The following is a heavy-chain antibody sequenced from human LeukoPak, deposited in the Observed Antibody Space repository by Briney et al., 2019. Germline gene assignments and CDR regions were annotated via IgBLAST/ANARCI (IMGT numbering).Heavy chain of an antibody. Sequence: GGSLRPSCAASGFTVSSSYVHWVRQAPGKGLEWVSVIYSGRSTSYTDSAKGRFTVSGDNSKNTLYLQMNSLRAEDTAVYYCARGYNYNFDYWGQGTLVTVSA. V-gene: IGHV3-53*01. J-gene: IGHJ4*02. CDR2: IYSGRST. CDR3: ARGYNYNFDY. D-gene: IGHD1-20*01. CDR1: GFTVSSSY.